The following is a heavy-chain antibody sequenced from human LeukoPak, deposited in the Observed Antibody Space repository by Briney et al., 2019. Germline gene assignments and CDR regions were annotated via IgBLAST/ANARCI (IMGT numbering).Heavy chain of an antibody. CDR1: GYTFTGYY. Sequence: ASVKVSCKASGYTFTGYYMHWVRQAPGQGLEWMGWINPNSGGTNYAQKFQGRVTITTDESTSTAYMELSSLRSEDTAVYYCASGYYDSSGYYDDAFDIWGQGTMVTVSS. V-gene: IGHV1-2*02. J-gene: IGHJ3*02. CDR2: INPNSGGT. D-gene: IGHD3-22*01. CDR3: ASGYYDSSGYYDDAFDI.